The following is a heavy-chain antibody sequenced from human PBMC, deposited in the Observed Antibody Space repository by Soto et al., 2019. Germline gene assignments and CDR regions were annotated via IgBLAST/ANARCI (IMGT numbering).Heavy chain of an antibody. J-gene: IGHJ5*02. CDR1: GYTFTSYG. V-gene: IGHV1-18*01. D-gene: IGHD2-15*01. CDR3: ARADMSLVWFDP. CDR2: ISAYNGNR. Sequence: QVQLVQSGAEVKKPGASVKVSCKASGYTFTSYGISWVRQAPGQGLERMGRISAYNGNRNYAQKLQGRVTMTTDTSTSTAYMEPRSLRSEDTAVYYCARADMSLVWFDPWGQGTLVTVSS.